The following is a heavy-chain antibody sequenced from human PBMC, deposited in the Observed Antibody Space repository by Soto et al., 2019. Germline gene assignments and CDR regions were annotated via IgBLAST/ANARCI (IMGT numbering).Heavy chain of an antibody. J-gene: IGHJ5*02. CDR2: IYYSGST. CDR1: GGSISSGGYY. CDR3: ARGREDYYDSRGYPWFDP. V-gene: IGHV4-31*03. Sequence: QVQLQESGPGLVKPSQTLSLTCTVSGGSISSGGYYWSWIRQHPGKGLEWIGYIYYSGSTYYNPSLKSRVTISVDTSKNQFSLKLSSVTAADTAVYYCARGREDYYDSRGYPWFDPWGQGTLVTVSS. D-gene: IGHD3-22*01.